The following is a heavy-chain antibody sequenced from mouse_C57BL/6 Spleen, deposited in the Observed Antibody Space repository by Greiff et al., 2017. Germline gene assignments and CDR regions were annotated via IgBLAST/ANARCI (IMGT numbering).Heavy chain of an antibody. CDR2: IRLKSDNYAT. CDR3: TSTVVAPY. V-gene: IGHV6-3*01. D-gene: IGHD1-1*01. CDR1: GFTFSNYW. J-gene: IGHJ3*01. Sequence: EVMLVESGGGLVQPGGSMKLSCVASGFTFSNYWMNWVRQSPEKGLEWVAQIRLKSDNYATHYAESVKGRFTISRDDSKSSVYLQMNNLRAEDTGIYYCTSTVVAPYWGQGTLVTVSA.